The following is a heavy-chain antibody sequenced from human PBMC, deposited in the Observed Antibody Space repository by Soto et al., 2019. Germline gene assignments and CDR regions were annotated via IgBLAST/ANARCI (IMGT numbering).Heavy chain of an antibody. V-gene: IGHV3-30*18. CDR3: VKGADQASGSYYALNN. CDR2: VSYDGRNT. Sequence: QVQLVESGGGVVQPGRSLRLSCAASGFTFSSYGILWVRQAPGKGLEWVALVSYDGRNTYYADSVKGRFSISRDNFQNTLYLHMNSLSTEDTAVYYCVKGADQASGSYYALNNWGQGTLVTVSS. J-gene: IGHJ4*02. D-gene: IGHD3-10*01. CDR1: GFTFSSYG.